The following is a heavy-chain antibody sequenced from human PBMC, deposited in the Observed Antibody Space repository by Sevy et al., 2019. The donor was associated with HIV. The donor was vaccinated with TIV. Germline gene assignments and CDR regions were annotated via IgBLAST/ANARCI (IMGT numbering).Heavy chain of an antibody. Sequence: ASVKVSCKASGYTFITYYVHCVRQAPGQGLEWMGLIDPSGSTRYAQKFQGRVSMTGDTSTTTVYMELSSLTSEDTDVYYCARDRDLSGSYLEYYYYAMDVWGQGTTVTVSS. CDR3: ARDRDLSGSYLEYYYYAMDV. CDR2: IDPSGST. J-gene: IGHJ6*02. CDR1: GYTFITYY. V-gene: IGHV1-46*01. D-gene: IGHD1-26*01.